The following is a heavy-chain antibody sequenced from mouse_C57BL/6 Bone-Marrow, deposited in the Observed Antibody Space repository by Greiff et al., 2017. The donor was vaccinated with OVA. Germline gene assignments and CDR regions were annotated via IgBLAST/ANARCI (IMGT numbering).Heavy chain of an antibody. CDR1: GFTFTDYY. J-gene: IGHJ4*01. Sequence: EVKVVESGGGLVQPGGSLSLSCAASGFTFTDYYMSWVRQPPGKALEWLGFIRNKANGYTTEYSASVKGRFTISRDNSQSILYLQMNALRAEDSATYYCARDHYYGSSYYAMDYWGQGTSVTVSS. CDR2: IRNKANGYTT. D-gene: IGHD1-1*01. V-gene: IGHV7-3*01. CDR3: ARDHYYGSSYYAMDY.